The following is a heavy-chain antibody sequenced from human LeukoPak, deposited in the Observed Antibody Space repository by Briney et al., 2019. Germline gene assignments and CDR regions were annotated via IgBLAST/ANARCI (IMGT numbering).Heavy chain of an antibody. CDR2: INTNTGNP. CDR1: GYTFTSYG. Sequence: ASVRVSCKASGYTFTSYGMNWVRQAPGQGLEWMGWINTNTGNPTYAQGFTRRFVFSLDTSVSTTYLQISSLEAEDTAVYYCARQGPGYCGSTRCYGIGHWGQGTLVTVSS. J-gene: IGHJ4*02. CDR3: ARQGPGYCGSTRCYGIGH. V-gene: IGHV7-4-1*02. D-gene: IGHD2-2*01.